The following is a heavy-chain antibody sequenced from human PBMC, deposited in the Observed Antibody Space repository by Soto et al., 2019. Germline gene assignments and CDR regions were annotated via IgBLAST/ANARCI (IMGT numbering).Heavy chain of an antibody. V-gene: IGHV1-69*13. Sequence: GASVKVSCKASGGTFSSYAISWVRQAPGQGLEWMGGIIPIFGTANYAQKFQGRVTITADESTSTACMELSSLRSEDTAVYYCARDRYYYDSSGYYYWGQGTLVTVSS. D-gene: IGHD3-22*01. J-gene: IGHJ4*02. CDR2: IIPIFGTA. CDR1: GGTFSSYA. CDR3: ARDRYYYDSSGYYY.